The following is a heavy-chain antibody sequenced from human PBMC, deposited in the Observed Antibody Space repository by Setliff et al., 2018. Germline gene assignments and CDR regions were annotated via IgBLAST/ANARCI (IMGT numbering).Heavy chain of an antibody. D-gene: IGHD1-1*01. CDR3: ARTGTYRYFDY. V-gene: IGHV4-39*01. CDR1: GGSISSGTYY. Sequence: SETLSLTCTVSGGSISSGTYYWGWIRQPPGKGLEWIGSIHYSGSTYYNPSLKSRVTVSVDTSKNQFSLKLSSVTAADTAVYYCARTGTYRYFDYWGRGTLVTVSS. J-gene: IGHJ4*02. CDR2: IHYSGST.